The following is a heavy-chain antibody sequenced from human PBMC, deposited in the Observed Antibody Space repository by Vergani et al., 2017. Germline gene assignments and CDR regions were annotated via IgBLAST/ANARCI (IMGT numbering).Heavy chain of an antibody. CDR2: ISSSSSYI. V-gene: IGHV3-21*01. D-gene: IGHD2-2*01. CDR3: ARMRDIVVVPVAPTDY. Sequence: APGKGLEWVSSISSSSSYIYYADSVKGRFTISRDNAKNSLYLQMNSLSAEDTAVYYCARMRDIVVVPVAPTDYWGQGTLVTVSS. J-gene: IGHJ4*02.